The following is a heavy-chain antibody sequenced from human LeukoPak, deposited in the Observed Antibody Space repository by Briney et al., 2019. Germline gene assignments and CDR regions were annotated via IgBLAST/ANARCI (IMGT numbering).Heavy chain of an antibody. V-gene: IGHV3-74*01. D-gene: IGHD3-22*01. CDR2: IYGDGSRT. Sequence: PGGSLRLSCAASGFTFSTYWMHWVRQAPGKGLVWVSRIYGDGSRTSYADSVKGRFTISRDNAKNTLYLQMNRLRAEDTAMYYCARASNYFDSRGLHWFDPWGQGTLVTVSS. J-gene: IGHJ5*02. CDR3: ARASNYFDSRGLHWFDP. CDR1: GFTFSTYW.